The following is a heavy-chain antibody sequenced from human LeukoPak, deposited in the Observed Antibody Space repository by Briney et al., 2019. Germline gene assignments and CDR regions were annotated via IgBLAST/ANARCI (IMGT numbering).Heavy chain of an antibody. D-gene: IGHD3-22*01. CDR1: GFTFSSYG. V-gene: IGHV3-30*18. Sequence: PGGSLRLSCAAPGFTFSSYGMHWVRQAPGKGLEWVAVISYDGSNKYYADPVKGRFTISRDNSKNTLYLQMNSLRAEDTAVYYCAKDLDSSGPDFDYWGQGTLVTVSS. CDR3: AKDLDSSGPDFDY. CDR2: ISYDGSNK. J-gene: IGHJ4*02.